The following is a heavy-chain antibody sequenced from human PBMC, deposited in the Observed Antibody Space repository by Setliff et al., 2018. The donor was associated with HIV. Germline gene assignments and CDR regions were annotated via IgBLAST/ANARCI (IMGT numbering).Heavy chain of an antibody. CDR1: GFTFSSYA. J-gene: IGHJ6*03. V-gene: IGHV3-23*01. D-gene: IGHD6-6*01. CDR3: AKRPGTSSSGLYNYYMDV. CDR2: ISGSGVSGVST. Sequence: AGGSLRLSCAASGFTFSSYAMSWVRQAPGKGLEWVSGISGSGVSGVSTFYADSVKGRFTISRDNSKNTLYLQMNSLRAEDTAVYYCAKRPGTSSSGLYNYYMDVWGKGTTVTVSS.